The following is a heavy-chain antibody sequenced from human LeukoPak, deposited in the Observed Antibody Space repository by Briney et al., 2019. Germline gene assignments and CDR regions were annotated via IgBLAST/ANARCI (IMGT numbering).Heavy chain of an antibody. V-gene: IGHV1-2*02. J-gene: IGHJ4*02. CDR3: ARVGSSGWFPSYFDY. CDR1: GYTFTGYY. Sequence: ASVKVSCKASGYTFTGYYMHWVRQAPGQGLEWMGWINPNSGGTNYAQKFQGRVTMTRDTSISTAYMELSRLRSDDTAVYYCARVGSSGWFPSYFDYWGQGTLVTVSS. D-gene: IGHD6-19*01. CDR2: INPNSGGT.